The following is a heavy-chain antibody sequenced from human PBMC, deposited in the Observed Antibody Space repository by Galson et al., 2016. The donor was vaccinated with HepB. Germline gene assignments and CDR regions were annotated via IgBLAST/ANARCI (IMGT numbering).Heavy chain of an antibody. J-gene: IGHJ4*02. CDR3: AREGVLWSQGGRFDF. V-gene: IGHV3-33*01. Sequence: SLRLSCAASGFTFRTYAIHCVRQAPGKGLEWVAVVWHDGSKKYYADSVKGRFTISRDNSQNTMYLQMTSLRGEDSAMYYCAREGVLWSQGGRFDFWGQGTLVTVSS. CDR2: VWHDGSKK. CDR1: GFTFRTYA. D-gene: IGHD3-10*01.